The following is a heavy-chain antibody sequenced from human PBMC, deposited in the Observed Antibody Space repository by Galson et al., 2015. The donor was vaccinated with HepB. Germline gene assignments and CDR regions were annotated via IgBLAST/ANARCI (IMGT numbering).Heavy chain of an antibody. V-gene: IGHV4-61*01. CDR1: GGSVSSGSYY. J-gene: IGHJ4*02. D-gene: IGHD3-9*01. CDR2: IYYSGST. CDR3: ARTTNFDWLPFDY. Sequence: ETLSLTCTVSGGSVSSGSYYWSWIRQPPGKGLEWIGYIYYSGSTNYNPSLKSRVTISVDTSKNQFSLKLSSVTAADTAVYYCARTTNFDWLPFDYWGQGTLVTVSS.